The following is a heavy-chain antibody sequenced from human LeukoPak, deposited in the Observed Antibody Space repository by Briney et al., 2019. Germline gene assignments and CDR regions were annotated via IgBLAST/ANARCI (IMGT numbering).Heavy chain of an antibody. CDR1: GYTFTSYD. CDR3: ARGDVVPAAPTFDP. V-gene: IGHV1-8*01. Sequence: ASVKVSCKASGYTFTSYDINWVRQATGQGLEWMGWMNPNSGNTGYAQKFQGRVTMTRNTSISTAYMELSSLGSEDTAVYYCARGDVVPAAPTFDPWGQGTLVTVSS. J-gene: IGHJ5*02. CDR2: MNPNSGNT. D-gene: IGHD2-2*01.